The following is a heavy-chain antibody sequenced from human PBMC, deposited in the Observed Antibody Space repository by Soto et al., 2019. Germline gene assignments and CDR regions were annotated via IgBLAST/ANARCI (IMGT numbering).Heavy chain of an antibody. D-gene: IGHD2-2*01. CDR2: IYYSGRT. J-gene: IGHJ4*02. CDR3: AVGYCSSTSCYSDY. CDR1: GGSISSGGYY. Sequence: QVQLQESGPGLVKPSQTLSLTCTVSGGSISSGGYYWSWIRQHPGKGLEWIGYIYYSGRTKYNPSLKSRVTISVDTSKNQFALKLSSVTAADTAVYYCAVGYCSSTSCYSDYWGQGTLVTVSS. V-gene: IGHV4-31*03.